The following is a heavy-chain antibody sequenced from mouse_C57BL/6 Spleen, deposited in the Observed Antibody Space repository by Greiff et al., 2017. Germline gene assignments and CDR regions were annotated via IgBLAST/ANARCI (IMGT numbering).Heavy chain of an antibody. V-gene: IGHV1-52*01. CDR1: GYTFTSYW. CDR2: IDPSDSET. CDR3: ARSFIPTVDWFAY. J-gene: IGHJ3*01. Sequence: QVQLQQPGAELVRPGSSVKLSCKASGYTFTSYWMHWVKQRPIQGLEWIGNIDPSDSETHYNQKFKDKATLTVDKSSSTAYMQLSSLTSEDSAVYYCARSFIPTVDWFAYWGQGTLVTVSA. D-gene: IGHD1-1*01.